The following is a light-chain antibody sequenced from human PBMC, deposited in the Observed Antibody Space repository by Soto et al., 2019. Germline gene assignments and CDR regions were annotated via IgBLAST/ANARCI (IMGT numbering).Light chain of an antibody. J-gene: IGKJ1*01. CDR3: LQDYSYPRT. V-gene: IGKV1-9*01. Sequence: DIQLTQSPFFLSASVGDRVTISCRASQAIYSYLAWYQQKPGKAPKLLIFGASKLQSGVPSRFSGSGSGTEFTLTISSLQPEDFATYFCLQDYSYPRTFGQGTTV. CDR2: GAS. CDR1: QAIYSY.